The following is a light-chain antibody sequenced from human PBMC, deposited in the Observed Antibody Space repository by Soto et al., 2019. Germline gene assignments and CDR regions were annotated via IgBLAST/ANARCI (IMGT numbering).Light chain of an antibody. CDR2: GNT. CDR3: QSYDFSLSGPG. J-gene: IGLJ2*01. Sequence: QSVLTQPPSMSGAPGQRVTISCTGRSSNIGAGYNVHWYQQLPGTAPKLLIYGNTNRPSGVPDRFSGSMSGTSASLAITGLQAEDEADYYCQSYDFSLSGPGFGGGTKLTVL. V-gene: IGLV1-40*01. CDR1: SSNIGAGYN.